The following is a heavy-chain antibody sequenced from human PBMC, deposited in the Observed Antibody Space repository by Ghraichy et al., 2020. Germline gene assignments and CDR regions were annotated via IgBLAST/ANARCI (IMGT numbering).Heavy chain of an antibody. CDR1: GFAFSSYN. CDR2: ISSSSSTI. V-gene: IGHV3-48*02. Sequence: GGSLRLSCAASGFAFSSYNLNWVRQAPGKGLEWVSYISSSSSTIYYADSVKGRFTISRDNAKNSLFLQMNSLRDEDTAVYYCARATNSAWFFDYWGRGAWSPSPQ. D-gene: IGHD6-19*01. J-gene: IGHJ4*02. CDR3: ARATNSAWFFDY.